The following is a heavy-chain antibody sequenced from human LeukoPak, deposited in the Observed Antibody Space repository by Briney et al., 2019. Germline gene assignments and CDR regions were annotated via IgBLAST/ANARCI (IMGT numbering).Heavy chain of an antibody. V-gene: IGHV4-59*01. D-gene: IGHD2-15*01. CDR2: ISDSGSA. CDR3: ARQSGGSRY. Sequence: PSETLSLTCTVSGGSISNYYWTWIRQPPGKGLEWIGHISDSGSANYNPSLKSRVTISGDTSKNQVSLNLGSVTAADTAVYYCARQSGGSRYWGQGTLVTVSS. CDR1: GGSISNYY. J-gene: IGHJ4*02.